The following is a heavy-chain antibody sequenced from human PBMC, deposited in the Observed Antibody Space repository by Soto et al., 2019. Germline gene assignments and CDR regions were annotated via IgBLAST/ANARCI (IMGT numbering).Heavy chain of an antibody. J-gene: IGHJ4*02. CDR3: AKNWNWGSLVH. D-gene: IGHD3-16*01. CDR1: GGSISSYC. V-gene: IGHV4-59*08. Sequence: SETLCLTCTVAGGSISSYCWSWIRKPPGKGLEWIGYIYYSGSTNYNPSLKSRVTISVDTPKNQFSLKLSSVTAADTAVYYCAKNWNWGSLVHWGQGTLVTVSS. CDR2: IYYSGST.